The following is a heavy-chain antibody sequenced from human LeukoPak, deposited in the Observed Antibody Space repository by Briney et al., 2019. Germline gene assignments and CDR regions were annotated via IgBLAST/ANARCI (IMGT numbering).Heavy chain of an antibody. Sequence: GGSLRLSCAASGFTFSSYSMDWVRQAPGKGLEWVSSISSSSSYIYYADSVKGRFTISRDNAKNSLYLQMNSLRAEDTAVYYCAREGSSSWYDYWGQGTLVTVSS. CDR1: GFTFSSYS. CDR2: ISSSSSYI. J-gene: IGHJ4*02. D-gene: IGHD6-13*01. V-gene: IGHV3-21*01. CDR3: AREGSSSWYDY.